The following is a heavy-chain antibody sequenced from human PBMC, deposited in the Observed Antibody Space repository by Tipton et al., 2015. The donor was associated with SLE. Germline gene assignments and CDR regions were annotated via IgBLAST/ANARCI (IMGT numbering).Heavy chain of an antibody. CDR2: IYYTGST. J-gene: IGHJ4*02. Sequence: LRLSCNVSGGSMTYYYWSWIRQPPGKGLEWIGYIYYTGSTNYNPSLESRVTISLDTSKNQFSLKLSSVTAADTAVYYCARDSIYSGSDYWGQGTLVTVSS. D-gene: IGHD1-26*01. CDR1: GGSMTYYY. V-gene: IGHV4-4*08. CDR3: ARDSIYSGSDY.